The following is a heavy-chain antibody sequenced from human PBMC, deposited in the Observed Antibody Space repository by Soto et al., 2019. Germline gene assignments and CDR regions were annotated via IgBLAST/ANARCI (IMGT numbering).Heavy chain of an antibody. J-gene: IGHJ4*02. CDR2: ISYDGSNT. Sequence: GGSLKLSCAAPGFRFSAYGRHWFRQAPGKGLEWVAFISYDGSNTYYADSVKGRFTISRDNSKSTLYLQMNSLRPEDTAVFYCAKDAYSYLCTNGVYYPDYWGQGTLVTVSS. D-gene: IGHD2-8*01. CDR1: GFRFSAYG. V-gene: IGHV3-30*18. CDR3: AKDAYSYLCTNGVYYPDY.